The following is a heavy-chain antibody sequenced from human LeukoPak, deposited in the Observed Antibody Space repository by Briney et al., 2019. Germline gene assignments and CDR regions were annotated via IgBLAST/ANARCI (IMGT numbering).Heavy chain of an antibody. CDR1: GYTFTSYG. CDR2: IIPIFGTA. J-gene: IGHJ4*02. D-gene: IGHD1-7*01. Sequence: GASVKVSCKASGYTFTSYGISWVRQAPGQGLEWMGGIIPIFGTANYAQKFQGRVTITTDESTSTAYMELSSLRSEDTAVYYCARGGGSITGTTGYFDYWGQGTLVTVSS. V-gene: IGHV1-69*05. CDR3: ARGGGSITGTTGYFDY.